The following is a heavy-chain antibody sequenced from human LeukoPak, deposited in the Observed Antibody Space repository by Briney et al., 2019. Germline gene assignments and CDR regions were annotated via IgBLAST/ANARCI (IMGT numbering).Heavy chain of an antibody. CDR1: GFTFSSYW. CDR2: IKQGGSEK. Sequence: GGSLRLSCAASGFTFSSYWMSWVRQAPGKGLEWVANIKQGGSEKYYVDSVKGRFTISRDNAKNSLYLQMNSLRAEDTAVYYCARDLVYYDYVWGSYRPFDYWGQGTLVTVSS. V-gene: IGHV3-7*01. J-gene: IGHJ4*02. CDR3: ARDLVYYDYVWGSYRPFDY. D-gene: IGHD3-16*02.